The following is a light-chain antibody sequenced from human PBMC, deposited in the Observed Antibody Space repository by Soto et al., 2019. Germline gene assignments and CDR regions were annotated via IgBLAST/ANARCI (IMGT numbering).Light chain of an antibody. CDR3: SSYTGSSTVI. Sequence: QSALTQPASVSGSPGQSITISCTGTSGDIGGYDYVSWYQQHPGKVPKLMIYDVTNRPSGVSNRFSGSKSGNTASLTISGLRAEDEAAYYCSSYTGSSTVIFGGGTKVTVL. J-gene: IGLJ2*01. CDR1: SGDIGGYDY. CDR2: DVT. V-gene: IGLV2-14*03.